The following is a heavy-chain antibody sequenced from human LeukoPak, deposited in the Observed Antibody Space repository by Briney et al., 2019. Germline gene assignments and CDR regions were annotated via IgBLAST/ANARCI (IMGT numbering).Heavy chain of an antibody. V-gene: IGHV1-2*02. Sequence: GASVKVSYKASGYTFTGYYMHWVRQAPGQGLEWMGWINPNSGGTNYAQKFQGRVTMTRDTSISTAYMELSRLRSDDTAVYYCAIQRIVGAKIYYYYYMDVWGKGTTVTVSS. CDR3: AIQRIVGAKIYYYYYMDV. J-gene: IGHJ6*03. D-gene: IGHD1-26*01. CDR2: INPNSGGT. CDR1: GYTFTGYY.